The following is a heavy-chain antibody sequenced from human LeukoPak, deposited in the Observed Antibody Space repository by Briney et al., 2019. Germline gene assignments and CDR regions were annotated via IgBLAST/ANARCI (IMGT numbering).Heavy chain of an antibody. J-gene: IGHJ4*02. CDR1: GGSISSSSYY. V-gene: IGHV4-39*07. Sequence: SETLSLTCTVSGGSISSSSYYWGWIRQPSGKGLEWIGSIYYSGSTYYNPSLKSRVTISVDTSKNQFSLKLSSVTAADTAVYYCAGASFSDIPSYWGQGTLVTVSS. CDR3: AGASFSDIPSY. D-gene: IGHD3-9*01. CDR2: IYYSGST.